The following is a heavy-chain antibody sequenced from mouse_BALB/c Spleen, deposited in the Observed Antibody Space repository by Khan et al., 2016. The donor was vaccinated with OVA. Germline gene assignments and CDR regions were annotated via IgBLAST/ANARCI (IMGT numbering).Heavy chain of an antibody. CDR2: INPYNDGS. Sequence: VRLQQSGPELVKPGASVKMSCKASGYTFTNYIIHWVKQKPGQGLDWIGYINPYNDGSKYNEKFKGKATLTSDKSSSTAYMELSGLTSDDSAVYYCARDYGSSFWFAYWGQGTLVTVSA. J-gene: IGHJ3*01. V-gene: IGHV1S136*01. CDR3: ARDYGSSFWFAY. D-gene: IGHD1-1*01. CDR1: GYTFTNYI.